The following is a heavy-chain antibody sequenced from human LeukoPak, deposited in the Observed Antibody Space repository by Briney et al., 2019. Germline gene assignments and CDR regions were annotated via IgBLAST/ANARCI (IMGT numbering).Heavy chain of an antibody. CDR1: GFTFSSYA. J-gene: IGHJ4*02. V-gene: IGHV3-23*01. CDR2: ISGSGGST. CDR3: AKGVVVVPAAIDY. D-gene: IGHD2-2*01. Sequence: PGGPLRLSCAASGFTFSSYAMNWVRQAPGKGLEWVSAISGSGGSTYYADSVKGRFTISRDNSKNTLYLQMNSLRAEDTAVYYCAKGVVVVPAAIDYWGQGTLVTVSS.